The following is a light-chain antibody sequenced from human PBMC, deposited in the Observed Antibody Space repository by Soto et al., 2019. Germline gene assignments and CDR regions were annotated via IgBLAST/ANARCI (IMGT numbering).Light chain of an antibody. CDR1: QSVGSDY. CDR2: GAS. J-gene: IGKJ5*01. CDR3: QQYGSSPPIT. Sequence: EIVLTQSPGTLSLSPGERATLSCRASQSVGSDYLAWYQQKPGQAPRILIFGASSRATGIPDRFSGSGSGTDFTLTISRLEPEDSAVYYCQQYGSSPPITFGQGTRLEIK. V-gene: IGKV3-20*01.